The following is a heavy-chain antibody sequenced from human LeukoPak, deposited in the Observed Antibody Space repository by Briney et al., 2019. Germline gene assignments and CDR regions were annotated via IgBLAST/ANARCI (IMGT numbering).Heavy chain of an antibody. Sequence: GGSLRLSCAASGFTFSSYGMHWVRQAPGKGLEWVADIWYDGSNKYYADSVKGRFTISRDNSKNTLYLQMNSLRAEDTAVYYCARLYGTYPGWFDPWGQGTLVTVSS. D-gene: IGHD4-17*01. CDR1: GFTFSSYG. V-gene: IGHV3-33*01. CDR2: IWYDGSNK. J-gene: IGHJ5*02. CDR3: ARLYGTYPGWFDP.